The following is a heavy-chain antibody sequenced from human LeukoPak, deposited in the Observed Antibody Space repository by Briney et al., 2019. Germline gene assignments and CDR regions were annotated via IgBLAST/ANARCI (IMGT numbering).Heavy chain of an antibody. CDR1: GFTFSSYA. V-gene: IGHV3-23*01. CDR2: ISGSGGST. J-gene: IGHJ4*02. CDR3: AKNRHAWELLHTPVDY. Sequence: GGSLRLSCAASGFTFSSYAMSWVRQAPGKGLEWVSAISGSGGSTYYADSVKGRFTISRGNSKNTLYLQMNSLRAEDTAVYYCAKNRHAWELLHTPVDYWGQGTLVTVSS. D-gene: IGHD1-26*01.